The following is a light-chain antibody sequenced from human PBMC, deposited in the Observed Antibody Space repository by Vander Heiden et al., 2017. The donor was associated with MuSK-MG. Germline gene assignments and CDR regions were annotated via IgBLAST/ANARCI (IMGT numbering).Light chain of an antibody. Sequence: QSVLTQPPSASGTPGQRVTISCSGSSSNIGSNTVNWYQQLPGTAPKLLIYSNNQRPSGVPDRFSGSKSGTSDSLAISGLQSEDEAEYDCAAWADSLNGYGVFGGGTKLTVL. J-gene: IGLJ2*01. CDR1: SSNIGSNT. V-gene: IGLV1-44*01. CDR3: AAWADSLNGYGV. CDR2: SNN.